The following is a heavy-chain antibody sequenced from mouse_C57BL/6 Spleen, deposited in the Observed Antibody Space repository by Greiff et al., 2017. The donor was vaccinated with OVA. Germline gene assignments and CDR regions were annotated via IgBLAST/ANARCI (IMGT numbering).Heavy chain of an antibody. CDR3: TRDDRDYDNYAMDY. CDR2: ISSGGDYI. Sequence: EVMLVESGEGLVKPGGSLKLSCAASGFTFSSYAMSWVRQTPEKRLEWVAYISSGGDYIYYADTVKGRFTISRDNARNTLYLQMSSLKSEDTAMYYCTRDDRDYDNYAMDYWGQGTSVTVSS. D-gene: IGHD2-4*01. J-gene: IGHJ4*01. V-gene: IGHV5-9-1*02. CDR1: GFTFSSYA.